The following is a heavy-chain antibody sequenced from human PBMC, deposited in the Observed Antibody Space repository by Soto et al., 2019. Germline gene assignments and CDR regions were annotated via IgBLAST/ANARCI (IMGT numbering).Heavy chain of an antibody. D-gene: IGHD4-4*01. CDR3: AAFSVTPGSYYYYGMDV. CDR1: GFTVSSNY. J-gene: IGHJ6*02. Sequence: GGSLRLSCAASGFTVSSNYMSWVRQAPGKGLEWVSVIYSGGSTYYADSVKGRFTISRDNSKNTLYLQMNSLRAEDTAVYYCAAFSVTPGSYYYYGMDVWGQGTTVTVSS. V-gene: IGHV3-66*01. CDR2: IYSGGST.